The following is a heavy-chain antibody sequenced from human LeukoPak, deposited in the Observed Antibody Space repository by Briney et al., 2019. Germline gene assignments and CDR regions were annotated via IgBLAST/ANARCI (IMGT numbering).Heavy chain of an antibody. CDR1: GGSISSGGYS. CDR2: IYHSGST. J-gene: IGHJ4*02. Sequence: PSETLSLTCAVSGGSISSGGYSWSWIRQPPGKGLEWIGYIYHSGSTYCNPSLKSRVTISVDRSKNQFSLKLSSVTAADTAVYYCAREGAAGLDYWGQGTLVTVSS. D-gene: IGHD6-25*01. V-gene: IGHV4-30-2*01. CDR3: AREGAAGLDY.